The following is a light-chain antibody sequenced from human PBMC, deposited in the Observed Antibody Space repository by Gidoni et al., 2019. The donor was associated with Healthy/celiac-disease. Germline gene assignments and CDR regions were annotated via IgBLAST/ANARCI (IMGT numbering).Light chain of an antibody. J-gene: IGKJ1*01. CDR1: QSVSSSY. CDR2: GAY. CDR3: QQYGSSPPWT. Sequence: ETVFTQSPGTLSLSPGERATLSCRASQSVSSSYLAWYQQKPGQAPMLHIYGAYSRATGIPDRFSASGSGTDFTLTISRLEPEDFAVYYCQQYGSSPPWTFGQGTKVEIK. V-gene: IGKV3-20*01.